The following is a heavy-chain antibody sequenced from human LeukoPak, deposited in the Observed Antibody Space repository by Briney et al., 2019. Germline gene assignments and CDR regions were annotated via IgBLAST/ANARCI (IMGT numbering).Heavy chain of an antibody. V-gene: IGHV3-53*05. CDR1: GFTVSSNY. Sequence: GGSLRLSCAASGFTVSSNYMSWVRQAPGKGLEWVSVIYSGGSTYYADSVKGRFTISRDNSKNTLYLQMNSLRAEDTAVYYCAKDPGGRGSSWSFDYWGQGTLVTVSS. CDR2: IYSGGST. CDR3: AKDPGGRGSSWSFDY. D-gene: IGHD6-13*01. J-gene: IGHJ4*02.